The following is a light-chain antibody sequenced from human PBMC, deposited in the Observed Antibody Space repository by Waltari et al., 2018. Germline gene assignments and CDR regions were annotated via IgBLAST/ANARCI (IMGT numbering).Light chain of an antibody. J-gene: IGLJ3*02. CDR2: EVS. CDR1: SSDVGDYDF. CDR3: SSYAGSNTWV. V-gene: IGLV2-8*01. Sequence: QSALTQPPSASESPGQSVTISCPGTSSDVGDYDFVSWYQHHPGKAPKIMIYEVSKRPSGVPDRFSGSKSGSTASLTVSGLQAEDEATYYCSSYAGSNTWVFGGGTKLTVL.